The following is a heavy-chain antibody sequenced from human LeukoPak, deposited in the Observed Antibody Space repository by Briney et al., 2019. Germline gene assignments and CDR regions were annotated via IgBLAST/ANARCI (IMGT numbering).Heavy chain of an antibody. Sequence: KPGGSLRLSCAASGFTFSDYYMSWIRQAPGKGLEWVSYISSSGSTIYYADSVKGRFTISRDNAKNSPYLQMNSLRAEDTAAYYCAREYPMVRGVYYWGQGTLVTVSS. J-gene: IGHJ4*02. D-gene: IGHD3-10*01. CDR1: GFTFSDYY. CDR2: ISSSGSTI. V-gene: IGHV3-11*04. CDR3: AREYPMVRGVYY.